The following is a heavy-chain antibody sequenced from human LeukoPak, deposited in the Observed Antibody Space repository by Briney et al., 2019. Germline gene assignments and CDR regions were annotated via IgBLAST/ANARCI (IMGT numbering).Heavy chain of an antibody. J-gene: IGHJ4*02. CDR1: GGSFSGYY. CDR2: IYYSGST. CDR3: ARQDSSGYHPYFDY. V-gene: IGHV4-30-4*08. Sequence: SETLSLTCAVYGGSFSGYYWSWIRKPPGKGLEWIGYIYYSGSTYYNPSLKSRVTISVDTSKNQFSLKPSSVTAADTAVYYCARQDSSGYHPYFDYWGQGTLVTVSS. D-gene: IGHD3-22*01.